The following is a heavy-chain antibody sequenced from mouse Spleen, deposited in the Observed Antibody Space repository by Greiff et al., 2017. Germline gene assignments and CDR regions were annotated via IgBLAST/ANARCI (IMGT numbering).Heavy chain of an antibody. V-gene: IGHV1-85*01. CDR1: GYTFTSYD. Sequence: QVHVKQSGPELVKPGASVKLSCKASGYTFTSYDINWVKQRPGQGLEWIGWIYPRDGSTKYNEKFKGKATLTVDTSSSTAYMELHSLTSEDSAVYFCARSTTRAWFAYWGQGTLVTVSA. CDR3: ARSTTRAWFAY. CDR2: IYPRDGST. J-gene: IGHJ3*01. D-gene: IGHD1-1*01.